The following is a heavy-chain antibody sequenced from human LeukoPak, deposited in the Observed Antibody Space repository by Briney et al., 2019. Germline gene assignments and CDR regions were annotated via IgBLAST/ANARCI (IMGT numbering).Heavy chain of an antibody. V-gene: IGHV4-30-4*08. CDR2: IYCSGST. J-gene: IGHJ1*01. CDR1: GGSISSGDYY. Sequence: PSETLSLTCTVSGGSISSGDYYWSWIRQPPGKGLEWIGYIYCSGSTYYNPSLKSRVTISVDTSKNQFSLKLSSVTAADTAVYYCASYGDLQYFQHWGQGTLVTVSS. CDR3: ASYGDLQYFQH. D-gene: IGHD4-17*01.